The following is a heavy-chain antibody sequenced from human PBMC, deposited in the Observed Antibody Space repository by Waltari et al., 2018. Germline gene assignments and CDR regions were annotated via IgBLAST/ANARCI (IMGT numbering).Heavy chain of an antibody. V-gene: IGHV4-34*01. Sequence: QVQLQQWGAGLLKPSETLSLTCAVYGGSFSGYYWSWIRQPPGKGLEWIGEINHSGSTNYNPSLKSRVTISVDTSKNQFSLKLSSVTAADTAVYYCARGAFRWNPLPGRAFDIWGQGTMVTVSS. J-gene: IGHJ3*02. CDR1: GGSFSGYY. CDR3: ARGAFRWNPLPGRAFDI. CDR2: INHSGST. D-gene: IGHD1-1*01.